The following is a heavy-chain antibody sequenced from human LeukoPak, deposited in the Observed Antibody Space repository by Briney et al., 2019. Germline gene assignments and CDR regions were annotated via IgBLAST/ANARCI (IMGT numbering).Heavy chain of an antibody. CDR3: ARGKSGPDTAMARDAFDI. CDR1: GGSISSGGYS. CDR2: IYHSGST. J-gene: IGHJ3*02. D-gene: IGHD5-18*01. Sequence: SQTLSLTCAVSGGSISSGGYSWSWIRQPPGKGLEWIGYIYHSGSTYYNPSLKSRVTISVDRSKNQFSLKLSSVTAADTAVYYCARGKSGPDTAMARDAFDIWGQGTMVTVSS. V-gene: IGHV4-30-2*01.